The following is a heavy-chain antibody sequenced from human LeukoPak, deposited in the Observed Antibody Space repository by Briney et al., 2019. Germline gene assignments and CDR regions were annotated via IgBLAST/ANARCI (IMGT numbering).Heavy chain of an antibody. J-gene: IGHJ3*02. CDR2: INHSGST. Sequence: SETLSLTCTVSGGSISNFYWSWIRQPPGKGLEWIGEINHSGSTNYNPSLKSRVTISVDTSKNQFSLKLSSVTAADTAVYYCARYCSSTSPLDAFDIWGQGTMVTVSS. D-gene: IGHD2-2*01. CDR3: ARYCSSTSPLDAFDI. CDR1: GGSISNFY. V-gene: IGHV4-34*01.